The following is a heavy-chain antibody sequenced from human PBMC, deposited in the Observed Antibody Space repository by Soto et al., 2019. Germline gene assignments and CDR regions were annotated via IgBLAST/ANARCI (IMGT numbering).Heavy chain of an antibody. CDR3: ARDASQSNYYYYNMDV. CDR2: ISYDGSNK. D-gene: IGHD6-6*01. V-gene: IGHV3-30-3*01. J-gene: IGHJ6*03. CDR1: GFTFSSYA. Sequence: GGSLRLSCAASGFTFSSYAMHWFRQAPGKGLEWVTVISYDGSNKYYIDSVKGRFTISRESSKNTLYLQMNSLRAEDTAVYYCARDASQSNYYYYNMDVWGQGTAVTVSS.